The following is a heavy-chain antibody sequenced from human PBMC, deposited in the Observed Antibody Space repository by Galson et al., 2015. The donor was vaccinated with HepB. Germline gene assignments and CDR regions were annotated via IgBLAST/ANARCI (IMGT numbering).Heavy chain of an antibody. CDR1: GGTFGKYA. Sequence: SVKVSCKASGGTFGKYAITWVRQAPGQGLEWMGGTIPFFGTPIYAQRFQGRVTITADESTTTAHMELSRLRSDDTAVFYCALARDPNPTYYSSVNYGMDVWGQGTTVTVSS. J-gene: IGHJ6*02. CDR3: ALARDPNPTYYSSVNYGMDV. CDR2: TIPFFGTP. D-gene: IGHD2-2*01. V-gene: IGHV1-69*13.